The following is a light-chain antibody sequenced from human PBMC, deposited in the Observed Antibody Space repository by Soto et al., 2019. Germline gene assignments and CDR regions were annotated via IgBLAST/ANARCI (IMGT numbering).Light chain of an antibody. CDR1: SSDVGTYNL. CDR2: EGT. V-gene: IGLV2-23*01. J-gene: IGLJ1*01. CDR3: CSYGGGSELPYV. Sequence: QSVMAQPASVSGSPEQSVTISCTGTSSDVGTYNLVSWYQQNPGRAPKLSIYEGTERPSGVSNRFSGYKFGNTASLTIYGILPADEAYFFCCSYGGGSELPYVFGTGNKGT.